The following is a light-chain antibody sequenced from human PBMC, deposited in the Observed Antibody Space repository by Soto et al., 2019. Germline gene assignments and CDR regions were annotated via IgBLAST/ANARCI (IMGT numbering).Light chain of an antibody. V-gene: IGKV1-8*01. CDR2: AAS. J-gene: IGKJ5*01. Sequence: AIQMTQSPSSVSASVGDRVSITCRASQDIGDWLAWYQQKPGKAPKLLIYAASTLQSGVPSRFSGSGSGTDFTLTISCLQSEDFATYYCQQYYSYPITFGQGTRLEIK. CDR3: QQYYSYPIT. CDR1: QDIGDW.